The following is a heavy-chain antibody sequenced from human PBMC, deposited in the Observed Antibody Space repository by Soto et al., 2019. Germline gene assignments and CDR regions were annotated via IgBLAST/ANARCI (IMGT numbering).Heavy chain of an antibody. CDR1: GFTFSSYA. CDR2: ISGSGGST. J-gene: IGHJ6*02. CDR3: AKLPDRPLYYYGMDV. Sequence: GSLRLSCAASGFTFSSYAMSWVRQAPGKGLEWVSAISGSGGSTYYADSVKGRFTISRDNSKNTLYLQMNSLRAEDTAVYYCAKLPDRPLYYYGMDVWGQGTTATVSS. V-gene: IGHV3-23*01.